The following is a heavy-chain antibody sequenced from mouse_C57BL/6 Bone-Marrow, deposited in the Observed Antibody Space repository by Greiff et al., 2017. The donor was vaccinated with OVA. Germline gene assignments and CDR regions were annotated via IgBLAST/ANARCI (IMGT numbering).Heavy chain of an antibody. CDR2: ISSGSSTI. CDR1: GFTFSDYG. J-gene: IGHJ2*01. Sequence: EVKLVESGGGLVKPGGSLKLSCAASGFTFSDYGMHWVRQAPEQGLEWVAYISSGSSTIYYADTVKGRFTISRDNAKNTLFLQMTSLRSEDTAMYYCARSDYDYFDYGGQGTTLTVSS. D-gene: IGHD2-4*01. V-gene: IGHV5-17*01. CDR3: ARSDYDYFDY.